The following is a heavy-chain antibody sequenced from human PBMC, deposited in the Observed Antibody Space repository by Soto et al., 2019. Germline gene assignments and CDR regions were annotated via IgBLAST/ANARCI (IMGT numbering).Heavy chain of an antibody. CDR1: GGSISNYY. Sequence: SETLSLTCTVSGGSISNYYWSWIRQPPGKGLEWIGYIYYSGSTKYNSSLKSRVTISVDTSKNQFSLKLSSVTAADTAVYYCARRSNSGGMDVWGKGTTVTVSS. CDR3: ARRSNSGGMDV. CDR2: IYYSGST. D-gene: IGHD4-4*01. J-gene: IGHJ6*04. V-gene: IGHV4-59*08.